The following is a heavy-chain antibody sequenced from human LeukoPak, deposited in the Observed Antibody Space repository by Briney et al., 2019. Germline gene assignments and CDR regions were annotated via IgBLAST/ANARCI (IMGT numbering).Heavy chain of an antibody. V-gene: IGHV4-4*07. Sequence: SETLSPTCTVSGGSISTYYWNWIRQPAGKGLEWIGRIYTSGSTNYNPPLKSRVTMSVDTSKNQFSLKLSSVTAADTAVYYCAREGWELLLAFDIWGQGTMVTVSS. CDR1: GGSISTYY. CDR2: IYTSGST. J-gene: IGHJ3*02. D-gene: IGHD1-26*01. CDR3: AREGWELLLAFDI.